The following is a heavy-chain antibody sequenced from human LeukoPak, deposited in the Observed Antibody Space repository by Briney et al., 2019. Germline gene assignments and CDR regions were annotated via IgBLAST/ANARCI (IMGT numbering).Heavy chain of an antibody. J-gene: IGHJ4*02. CDR1: GFVFEDYG. V-gene: IGHV3-43D*03. CDR3: AKDTAVDDYDSSGSLDY. D-gene: IGHD3-22*01. Sequence: GGSLRLSCAASGFVFEDYGMDWVRQIPGKGLEWVAFISWDGGSTDYGDSVKGRFTISRDNSKNSLYLQMNSLRVEDSALYFCAKDTAVDDYDSSGSLDYWGQGTLVTVSS. CDR2: ISWDGGST.